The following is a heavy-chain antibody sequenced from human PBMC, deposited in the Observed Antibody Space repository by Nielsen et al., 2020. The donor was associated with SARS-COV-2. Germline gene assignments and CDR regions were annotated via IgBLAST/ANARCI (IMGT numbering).Heavy chain of an antibody. J-gene: IGHJ4*02. V-gene: IGHV4-34*01. Sequence: SQTLSLTCAVYGGSFSGYYWSWIRQPPGKGLEWIGEINHSGSTNYNPSLKSRVTISVDTSKNQFSLELSSVTAADTAVYYCATRTTVTTGCNYWGQGTLVTVSS. CDR3: ATRTTVTTGCNY. D-gene: IGHD4-17*01. CDR2: INHSGST. CDR1: GGSFSGYY.